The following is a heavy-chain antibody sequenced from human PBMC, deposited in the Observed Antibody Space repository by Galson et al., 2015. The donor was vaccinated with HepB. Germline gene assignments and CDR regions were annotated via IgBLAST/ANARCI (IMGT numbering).Heavy chain of an antibody. J-gene: IGHJ4*02. CDR2: IYYGGST. V-gene: IGHV4-39*01. CDR3: AETGTLVSTGGDY. D-gene: IGHD5/OR15-5a*01. CDR1: GGSLSSGSYY. Sequence: SETLSLTCTVSGGSLSSGSYYWGWIRQPPGKGLEWIGSIYYGGSTYYNPSLKSRVTISLDTSKNQFSLKLSSVTAADTAVYYCAETGTLVSTGGDYWGQGTLVTVSS.